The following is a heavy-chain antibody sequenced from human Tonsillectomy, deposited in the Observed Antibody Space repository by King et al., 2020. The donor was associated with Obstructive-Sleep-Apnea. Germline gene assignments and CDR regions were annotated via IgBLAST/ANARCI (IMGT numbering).Heavy chain of an antibody. CDR2: ISFDGSDK. D-gene: IGHD6-13*01. CDR3: GGYNWFDP. Sequence: VQLVESGGGVVQPGRSLRLSCAASGFTFSNYGMHWVRQAPGEGLELVAIISFDGSDKYYADSLKGRFTISRDNSKGTLYLQMNSLRPEDTAVYYCGGYNWFDPWGQGTLVTVSS. J-gene: IGHJ5*02. V-gene: IGHV3-30*03. CDR1: GFTFSNYG.